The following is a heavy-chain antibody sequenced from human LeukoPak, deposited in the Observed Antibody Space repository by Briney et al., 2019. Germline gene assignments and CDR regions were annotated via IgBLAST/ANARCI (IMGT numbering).Heavy chain of an antibody. Sequence: GGSLRLSCAASGFTFSDYYMSWIRQAPGKGLEWVSYISSSSSYTNYAGSVKGRFTISRDNAKNSLYLQMNSLRAEDTAVYYCARGFRGTYYYGSDAFDIWGQGTMVTVSS. CDR1: GFTFSDYY. V-gene: IGHV3-11*06. J-gene: IGHJ3*02. CDR3: ARGFRGTYYYGSDAFDI. D-gene: IGHD3-10*01. CDR2: ISSSSSYT.